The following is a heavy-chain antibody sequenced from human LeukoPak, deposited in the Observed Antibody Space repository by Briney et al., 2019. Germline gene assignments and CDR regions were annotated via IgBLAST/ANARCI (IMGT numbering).Heavy chain of an antibody. CDR1: GFTFSSYG. J-gene: IGHJ4*02. D-gene: IGHD3-22*01. CDR2: ISGSGRST. Sequence: GGTLRLSCAASGFTFSSYGMRWVRQAPGKGLEWVSTISGSGRSTYYADSVKGRFTISRDNSKNTLYLQMNSLRAEDTAVYYCAKEVADYYDSSGYSDYWGQGTLVTVSS. CDR3: AKEVADYYDSSGYSDY. V-gene: IGHV3-23*01.